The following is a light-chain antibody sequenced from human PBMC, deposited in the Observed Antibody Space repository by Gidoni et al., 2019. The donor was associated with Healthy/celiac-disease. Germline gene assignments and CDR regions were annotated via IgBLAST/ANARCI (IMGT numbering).Light chain of an antibody. Sequence: QSALTQPASVSGSPGQSITISCTGTSSDVGGYNYVSWYHQHPGKAPKLMIYEVSNRPSGVSNRFSGSKSGNTASRTISGLQAEDEADYYCSSYTSSSHVVFGGGTKLTVL. V-gene: IGLV2-14*01. CDR2: EVS. J-gene: IGLJ2*01. CDR1: SSDVGGYNY. CDR3: SSYTSSSHVV.